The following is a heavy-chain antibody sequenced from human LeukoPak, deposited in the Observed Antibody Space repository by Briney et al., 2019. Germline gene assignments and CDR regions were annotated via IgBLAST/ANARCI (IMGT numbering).Heavy chain of an antibody. D-gene: IGHD3-22*01. J-gene: IGHJ4*02. CDR1: GGSINSSTYY. CDR3: TRELSGSQDY. Sequence: SETLSLNCTVSGGSINSSTYYWGWIRQPPGKGLEWIGSIYYSGTTYYNPSLKSRVTISVDTSKNQFSLKLYSVTAADTAVYYCTRELSGSQDYWGQGTLVTVSS. V-gene: IGHV4-39*07. CDR2: IYYSGTT.